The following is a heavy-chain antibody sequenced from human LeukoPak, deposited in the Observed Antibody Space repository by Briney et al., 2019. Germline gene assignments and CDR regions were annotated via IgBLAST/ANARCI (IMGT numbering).Heavy chain of an antibody. J-gene: IGHJ4*02. CDR3: ARGLRGIVAPPR. V-gene: IGHV4-4*02. CDR2: VYHSGSA. Sequence: SGTLSLTCAVSGDSISSPKWWSWVRQPPGKGLEWIGEVYHSGSANYNPSVKSRVTISVDKSKNQSSLRLTSATAADTAVYYCARGLRGIVAPPRWGQGTLVSVSS. CDR1: GDSISSPKW. D-gene: IGHD2-15*01.